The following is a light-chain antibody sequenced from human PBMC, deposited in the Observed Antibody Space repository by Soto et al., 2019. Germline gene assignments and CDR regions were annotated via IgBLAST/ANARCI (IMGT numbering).Light chain of an antibody. CDR1: QSVSID. CDR3: QQRSNWPRT. J-gene: IGKJ1*01. Sequence: EIVMPQSHATSSVSPGARSPLSCRASQSVSIDLAWYQQTPGQAPRLLIYGASTRATGIPVRFSGSASGTEFTLTISSLEPEDFAVYYCQQRSNWPRTFGQGTKVDIK. CDR2: GAS. V-gene: IGKV3-15*01.